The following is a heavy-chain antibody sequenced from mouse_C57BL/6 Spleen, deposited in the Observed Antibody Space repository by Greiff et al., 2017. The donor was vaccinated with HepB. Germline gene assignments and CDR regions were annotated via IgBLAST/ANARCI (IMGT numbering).Heavy chain of an antibody. CDR1: GYAFTNYL. J-gene: IGHJ2*01. Sequence: QVQLQQSGAELVRPGTSVKVSCKASGYAFTNYLIEWVKQRPGQGLEWIGVINPGSGGTNYNEKFKGKAKLTADKSSSTAYMQLSSLTSEDSAVYFCARSVTTVYYFDYWGQGTTLTVSS. V-gene: IGHV1-54*01. CDR2: INPGSGGT. D-gene: IGHD1-1*01. CDR3: ARSVTTVYYFDY.